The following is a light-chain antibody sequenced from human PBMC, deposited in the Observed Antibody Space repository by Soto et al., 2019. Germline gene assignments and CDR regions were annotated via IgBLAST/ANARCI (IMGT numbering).Light chain of an antibody. CDR1: NIGYKS. Sequence: SYELTQSPSVSVAPGQTARITCGGDNIGYKSVHWYQQKPGQAPVLVVSDDSDRPSGIPERFSGSNSGNVATLTITRVEAGDEADYYCQVWGSGSDHRHVFGTGTKVTVL. V-gene: IGLV3-21*02. CDR2: DDS. J-gene: IGLJ1*01. CDR3: QVWGSGSDHRHV.